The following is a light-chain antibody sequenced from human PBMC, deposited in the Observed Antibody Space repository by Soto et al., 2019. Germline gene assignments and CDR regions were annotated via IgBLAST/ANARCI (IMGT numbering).Light chain of an antibody. CDR1: TIDIPFSEH. J-gene: IGLJ1*01. CDR2: DVS. V-gene: IGLV2-14*03. Sequence: SVLTPPASVSGAPGQSISISCPANTIDIPFSEHISWYQQLPGKAPKLMIFDVSSRPSGLSDRFSGSKSGNTASLIISGLQAEDEAFYFCSVHRDSTTRLFGPGTKVTVL. CDR3: SVHRDSTTRL.